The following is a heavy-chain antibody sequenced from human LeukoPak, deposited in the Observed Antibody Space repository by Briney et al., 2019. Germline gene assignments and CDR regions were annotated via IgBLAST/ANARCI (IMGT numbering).Heavy chain of an antibody. D-gene: IGHD3-3*01. J-gene: IGHJ6*02. CDR3: AKDLAYYDFWSGYYSYYYYGMDV. CDR2: ISYDGSNK. CDR1: GFTFSSYG. V-gene: IGHV3-30*18. Sequence: GGSLRLSCAASGFTFSSYGMHWVRQAPGKGLEWVAVISYDGSNKYYADSVKGRFTISRDNSKNTLYLQMNSLRAEDTAVYYCAKDLAYYDFWSGYYSYYYYGMDVWGQGTTVTVSS.